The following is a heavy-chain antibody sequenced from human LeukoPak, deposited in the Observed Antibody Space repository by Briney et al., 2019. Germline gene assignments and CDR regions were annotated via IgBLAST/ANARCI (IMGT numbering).Heavy chain of an antibody. J-gene: IGHJ4*02. CDR1: GFTFSSYA. CDR2: ISYDGSNK. CDR3: ARDPSRVWFGELLNYFDY. D-gene: IGHD3-10*01. V-gene: IGHV3-30*04. Sequence: GGSLRLSCAASGFTFSSYAMHWVRQAPGKGLEWVAVISYDGSNKYYADSVKGRFTISRDNSKNTLYLQMNSLRAEDTAVYCCARDPSRVWFGELLNYFDYWGQGTLVTVSS.